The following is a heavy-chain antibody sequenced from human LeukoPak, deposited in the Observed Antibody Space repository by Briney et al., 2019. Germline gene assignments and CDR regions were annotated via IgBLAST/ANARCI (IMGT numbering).Heavy chain of an antibody. V-gene: IGHV4-31*03. Sequence: PSETLSLTCTVSGVSISSGSYYWSRIRQPAGKGLEWIGYIYYSGSTYYNPSLKSRVTISVDTSKNQFSLKLSSVTAADTAVYYCARGTYGMDVWGKGTTVTVSS. CDR2: IYYSGST. CDR1: GVSISSGSYY. J-gene: IGHJ6*04. CDR3: ARGTYGMDV.